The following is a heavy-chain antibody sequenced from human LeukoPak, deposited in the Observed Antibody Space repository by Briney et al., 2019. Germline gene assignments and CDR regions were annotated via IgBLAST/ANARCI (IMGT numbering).Heavy chain of an antibody. Sequence: SETLSLTCAVYGGSFSGYYWSWIRQPPGKGLEWIGEINHSGSTNYNPSLESRVTISVGTSKNQFSLKLSSVTAADTAVYYCARGAGFGELLFDFDYWGQGTLVTVSS. CDR2: INHSGST. CDR3: ARGAGFGELLFDFDY. CDR1: GGSFSGYY. D-gene: IGHD3-10*01. J-gene: IGHJ4*02. V-gene: IGHV4-34*01.